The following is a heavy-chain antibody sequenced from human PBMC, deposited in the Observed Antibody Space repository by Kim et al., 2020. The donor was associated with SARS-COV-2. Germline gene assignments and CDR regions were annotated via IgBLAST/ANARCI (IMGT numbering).Heavy chain of an antibody. D-gene: IGHD3-16*01. CDR2: T. Sequence: TNHSPSFQGHVTISADKSISTAYLQWSSLKASDTAMYYCARLGGKNWFDPWGQGTLVTVSS. CDR3: ARLGGKNWFDP. J-gene: IGHJ5*02. V-gene: IGHV5-10-1*01.